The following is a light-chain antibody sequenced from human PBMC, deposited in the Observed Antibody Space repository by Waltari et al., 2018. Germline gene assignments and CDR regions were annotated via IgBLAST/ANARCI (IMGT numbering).Light chain of an antibody. Sequence: QLVLTQSPSASASLGASVKLTCTLSSGHSHYAIAWHQQQPKKGPRYLMKLNGDGSHTKGDGIPDRFSGSSSWAERFLTISSLQSEDEGDYYCQTWDTDIHVVFGGGTKLIVL. J-gene: IGLJ2*01. CDR2: LNGDGSH. CDR1: SGHSHYA. V-gene: IGLV4-69*01. CDR3: QTWDTDIHVV.